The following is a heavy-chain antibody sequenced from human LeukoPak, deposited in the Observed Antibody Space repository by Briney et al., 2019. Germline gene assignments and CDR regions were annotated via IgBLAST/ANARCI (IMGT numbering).Heavy chain of an antibody. V-gene: IGHV4-31*03. CDR2: IYYSGST. Sequence: SETLSLTCTVSGGSISSGGYYWSWIRQHPGKGLEWIGYIYYSGSTYYNPSLKSRVTISVGTSKNQFSLKLSSVTAADTAVYYCARSITSAFDIWGQGTMVTVSS. J-gene: IGHJ3*02. D-gene: IGHD3-10*01. CDR1: GGSISSGGYY. CDR3: ARSITSAFDI.